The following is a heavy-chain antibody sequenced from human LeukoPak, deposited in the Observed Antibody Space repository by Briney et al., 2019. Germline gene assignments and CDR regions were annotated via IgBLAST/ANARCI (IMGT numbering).Heavy chain of an antibody. V-gene: IGHV3-33*01. CDR3: ARDLGYSSSWYNFTGHDY. Sequence: PGGSLRLSCAASGFTFSSYGMHWVRQAPGKGREWVAVIWYDGSNKYYADSVKGRFTISRDNSKNTLYLQMNSLRAEDTAVYYCARDLGYSSSWYNFTGHDYWGQGTLVTVSS. CDR1: GFTFSSYG. CDR2: IWYDGSNK. D-gene: IGHD6-13*01. J-gene: IGHJ4*02.